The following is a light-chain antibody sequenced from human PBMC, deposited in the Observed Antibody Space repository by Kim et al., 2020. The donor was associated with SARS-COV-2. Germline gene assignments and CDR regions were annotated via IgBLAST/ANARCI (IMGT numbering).Light chain of an antibody. V-gene: IGLV2-23*01. J-gene: IGLJ3*02. CDR3: CSYATGGTWV. CDR2: GDN. CDR1: NNDVGSHDL. Sequence: QSALTQPASVSGSPGQSITISCSGTNNDVGSHDLVSWYQHHPGTAPKLVIYGDNQRPSGVSSRFSGSKSGNTASLTISGLQPEDEADYYCCSYATGGTWVFGGGTKLTVL.